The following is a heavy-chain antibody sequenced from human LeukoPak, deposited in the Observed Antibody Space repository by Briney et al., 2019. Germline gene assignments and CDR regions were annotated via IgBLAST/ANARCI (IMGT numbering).Heavy chain of an antibody. Sequence: ASVKVSCKTSGYSFILYGISWVRQAPGQGPEWMGWISTSTGDTKYTQKFQGRVTMTRDMSTSTVYMELSSLRSEDMAVYYCAKYGHSPYFDSWGQGTLVTVSS. V-gene: IGHV1-18*03. D-gene: IGHD2/OR15-2a*01. CDR2: ISTSTGDT. CDR3: AKYGHSPYFDS. CDR1: GYSFILYG. J-gene: IGHJ4*02.